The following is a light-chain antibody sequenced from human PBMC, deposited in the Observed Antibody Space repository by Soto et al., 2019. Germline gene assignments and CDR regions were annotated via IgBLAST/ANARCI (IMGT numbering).Light chain of an antibody. V-gene: IGLV1-40*01. Sequence: QTVVTQPPSVSGATGQRVTISCTGSRSNIGAGYDVHWYQHFPGTSPKLIIHANTDRPSGVPDRFSGSKSGTSASLAIAGLQAEDESDYYCQSYDSTLSAPIFGGGTKLTVL. CDR2: ANT. CDR3: QSYDSTLSAPI. CDR1: RSNIGAGYD. J-gene: IGLJ2*01.